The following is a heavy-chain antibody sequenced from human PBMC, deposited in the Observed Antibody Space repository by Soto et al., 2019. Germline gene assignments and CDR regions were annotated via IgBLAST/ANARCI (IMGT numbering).Heavy chain of an antibody. V-gene: IGHV3-23*01. Sequence: EVQLLESGGGLVQPGGSLRLSCAASGFTFNSYTISWVRQAPGKGLEWVSSISGSGGTTYYADSVKGRFTISRDNSKNTLYLEMNNPRAEDTAVYYCERFGIATPGGLDYWGQGTLVTVSS. CDR3: ERFGIATPGGLDY. J-gene: IGHJ4*02. D-gene: IGHD6-13*01. CDR2: ISGSGGTT. CDR1: GFTFNSYT.